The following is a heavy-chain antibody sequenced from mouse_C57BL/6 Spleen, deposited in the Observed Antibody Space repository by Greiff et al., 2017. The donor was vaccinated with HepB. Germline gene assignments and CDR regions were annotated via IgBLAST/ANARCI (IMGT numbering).Heavy chain of an antibody. V-gene: IGHV1-50*01. CDR2: IDPSDSYT. Sequence: VQLQQSGAELVKPGASVKLSCKASGYTFTSYWMQWVKQRPGQGLEWIGEIDPSDSYTNYNQKFKGKATLTVDTSSSAAYMQLSSLTSEDSAVYYCARQDDHDRAWFAYWGQGTLVTVSA. CDR3: ARQDDHDRAWFAY. J-gene: IGHJ3*01. CDR1: GYTFTSYW. D-gene: IGHD2-4*01.